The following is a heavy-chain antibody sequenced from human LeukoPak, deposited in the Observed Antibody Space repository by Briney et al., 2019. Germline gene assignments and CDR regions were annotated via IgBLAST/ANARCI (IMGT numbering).Heavy chain of an antibody. CDR3: ARSTVGATTTGPFDY. D-gene: IGHD1-26*01. CDR2: IYTSGST. V-gene: IGHV4-4*07. Sequence: SETLSLTCTVSGGSISSYYWSWIRQPARKGLEWIGRIYTSGSTNYNPSLKSRVTMSVDTSKNQFSLKLSSVTAADTAVYYCARSTVGATTTGPFDYWGQGTLVTVSS. J-gene: IGHJ4*02. CDR1: GGSISSYY.